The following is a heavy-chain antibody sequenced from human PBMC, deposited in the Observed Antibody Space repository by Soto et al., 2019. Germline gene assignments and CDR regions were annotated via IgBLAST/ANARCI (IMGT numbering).Heavy chain of an antibody. CDR3: AREIGQFGEWLSNL. V-gene: IGHV1-18*01. CDR1: GYTFTSYG. D-gene: IGHD3-3*01. J-gene: IGHJ4*02. CDR2: ISAYNGNT. Sequence: GASVKVSCKASGYTFTSYGISWVRQALGQGLEWMGWISAYNGNTNYAQKLQGRVTMTTDTSTSTAYMELRSLRSDDTAVYYCAREIGQFGEWLSNLWGQGTLVTVSS.